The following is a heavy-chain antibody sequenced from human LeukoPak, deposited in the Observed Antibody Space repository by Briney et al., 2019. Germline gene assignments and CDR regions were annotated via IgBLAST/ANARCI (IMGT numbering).Heavy chain of an antibody. V-gene: IGHV1-69*05. CDR2: INPIFHTP. J-gene: IGHJ4*02. CDR3: ARGRTTGEFDY. CDR1: GYTFTNYY. D-gene: IGHD4-11*01. Sequence: GASVKVSCKASGYTFTNYYIHWVRQAPGQGLEWMGGINPIFHTPTYAKKFQGRLTITKDESMSTASMDLSSLISDDTAVYYCARGRTTGEFDYWGQGTLVTVSS.